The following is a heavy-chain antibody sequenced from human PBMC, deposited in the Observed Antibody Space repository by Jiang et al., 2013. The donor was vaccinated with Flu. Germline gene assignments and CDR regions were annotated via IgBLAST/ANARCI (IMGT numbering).Heavy chain of an antibody. J-gene: IGHJ4*02. CDR3: AKDHSSGWLDY. Sequence: VVQAWGSLRLSCAASGFTFDDYTMHWVRQAPGKGLEWVSLISWDGGSTYYADSVKGRFTISRDNSKNSLYLQMNSLRTEDTALYYCAKDHSSGWLDYWGQGTLVTVSS. CDR1: GFTFDDYT. D-gene: IGHD6-19*01. CDR2: ISWDGGST. V-gene: IGHV3-43*01.